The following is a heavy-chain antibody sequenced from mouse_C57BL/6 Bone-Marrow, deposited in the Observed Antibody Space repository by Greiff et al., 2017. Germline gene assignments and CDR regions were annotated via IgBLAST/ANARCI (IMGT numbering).Heavy chain of an antibody. D-gene: IGHD2-4*01. CDR1: GYTFTSYG. J-gene: IGHJ3*01. CDR3: ARNVYDYAFGY. V-gene: IGHV1-81*01. Sequence: VQLQQSGAELARPGASVKLSCKASGYTFTSYGISWVKQRTGQGLEWIGEIYPRSGNTYYNEQFKGKATLTADKSSSTAYMELRSLTSEESAVYFCARNVYDYAFGYWGQGNLVTVSA. CDR2: IYPRSGNT.